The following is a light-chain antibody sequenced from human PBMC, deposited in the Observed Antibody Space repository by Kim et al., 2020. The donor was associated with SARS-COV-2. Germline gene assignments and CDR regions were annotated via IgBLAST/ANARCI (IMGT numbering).Light chain of an antibody. CDR1: QSISSH. Sequence: DIQMTQSPSSLSASVGDRVTITCRTTQSISSHLNWYQQKPGRAPKLLISAASTLQGGVPSRFSGSGSETDFTLTISSLQPDDFATYLCPQSDITPFTFGPGTKVDIK. CDR3: PQSDITPFT. CDR2: AAS. J-gene: IGKJ3*01. V-gene: IGKV1-39*01.